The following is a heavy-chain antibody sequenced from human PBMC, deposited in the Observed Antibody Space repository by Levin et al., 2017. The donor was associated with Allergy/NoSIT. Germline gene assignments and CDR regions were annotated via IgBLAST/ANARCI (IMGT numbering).Heavy chain of an antibody. J-gene: IGHJ2*01. CDR3: ARGRSGGKKIAAARYCDL. D-gene: IGHD6-13*01. Sequence: SETLSLTCAVYGGSFSGYYWSWIRQPPGKGLEWIGEINHSGSTNYNPSLKSRVTISVDTSKNQFSLKLSSVTAADTAVYYCARGRSGGKKIAAARYCDLWGRGTLVTVSS. CDR1: GGSFSGYY. CDR2: INHSGST. V-gene: IGHV4-34*01.